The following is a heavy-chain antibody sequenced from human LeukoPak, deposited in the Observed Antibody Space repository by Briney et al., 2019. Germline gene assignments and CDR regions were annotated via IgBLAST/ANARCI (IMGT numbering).Heavy chain of an antibody. CDR2: LHAAGGT. D-gene: IGHD3-22*01. J-gene: IGHJ4*02. CDR1: GLTVSSNY. CDR3: AREGYDSSGYPRLLDY. V-gene: IGHV3-53*04. Sequence: GGSLRLSCAASGLTVSSNYITWVRQPLGKGLEWVSVLHAAGGTYYADSVKGRFTISRHISKNTVYLQMNSLRAEDTAVYYCAREGYDSSGYPRLLDYWGQGTLVTVSS.